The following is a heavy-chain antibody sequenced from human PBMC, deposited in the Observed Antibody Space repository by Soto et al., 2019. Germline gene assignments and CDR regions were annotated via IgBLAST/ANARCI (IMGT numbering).Heavy chain of an antibody. CDR2: IYHSGST. D-gene: IGHD6-19*01. Sequence: SETLSLTCAVSGYSISSGYYWGWIRQPPGKGLEWIGSIYHSGSTYYNPSLKSRVTISVDTSKNQFSLKLSSVTAADTAVYYCARDVHLISCWGSDAFVLWGQGEMVTISS. CDR3: ARDVHLISCWGSDAFVL. V-gene: IGHV4-38-2*02. J-gene: IGHJ3*01. CDR1: GYSISSGYY.